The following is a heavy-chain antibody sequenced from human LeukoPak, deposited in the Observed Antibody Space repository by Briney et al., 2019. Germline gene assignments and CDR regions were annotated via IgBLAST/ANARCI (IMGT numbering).Heavy chain of an antibody. CDR1: GYTFTGYY. J-gene: IGHJ3*02. CDR2: INPNSGGT. V-gene: IGHV1-2*06. Sequence: ASVKVSCKASGYTFTGYYMHWVRQAPGQGLEWMGRINPNSGGTNYAQKFQGRVTMTRDTSISTAYMELSSLRSEDTAVYYCASGYEDSDDAFDIWGQGTMVTVSS. D-gene: IGHD6-13*01. CDR3: ASGYEDSDDAFDI.